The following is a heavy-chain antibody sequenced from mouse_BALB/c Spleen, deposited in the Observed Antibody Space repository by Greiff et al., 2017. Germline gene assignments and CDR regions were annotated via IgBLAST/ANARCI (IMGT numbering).Heavy chain of an antibody. D-gene: IGHD1-1*01. CDR3: ARTGTTVVAYWYFDV. J-gene: IGHJ1*01. CDR2: IYPGSGNT. CDR1: GYTFTDYY. Sequence: LVESGPELVKPGASVKISCKASGYTFTDYYINWVKQKPGQGLEWIGWIYPGSGNTKYNEKFKGKATLTVDTSSSTAYMQLSSLTSEDTAVYFCARTGTTVVAYWYFDVWGAGTTVTVSS. V-gene: IGHV1-84*02.